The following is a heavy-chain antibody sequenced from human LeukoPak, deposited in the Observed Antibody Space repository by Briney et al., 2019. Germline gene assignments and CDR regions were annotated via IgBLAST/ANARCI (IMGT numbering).Heavy chain of an antibody. D-gene: IGHD2-2*01. V-gene: IGHV3-43D*03. CDR1: GFTFDDYA. CDR3: AKEGYCSSTSCYGLDY. CDR2: ISWDGGST. Sequence: PGGSLRLSCAASGFTFDDYAMHWVCQAPGKGLEWVSLISWDGGSTYYADSVKGRFTISRDNSKNSLYLQMNSLRAEDTALYYCAKEGYCSSTSCYGLDYWGQGTLVTVSS. J-gene: IGHJ4*02.